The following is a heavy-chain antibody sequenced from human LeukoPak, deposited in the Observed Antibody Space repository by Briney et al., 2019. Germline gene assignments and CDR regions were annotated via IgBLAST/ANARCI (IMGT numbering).Heavy chain of an antibody. V-gene: IGHV1-46*01. D-gene: IGHD4-17*01. CDR1: GYTFTSYY. CDR2: VNPSDGST. CDR3: TISDYGDFDY. Sequence: ASVKVSCKASGYTFTSYYLHWVRQAPGQGPEWMGMVNPSDGSTSYAQNFQGRVTMTRDTSTSTAYMELSSLRSGDTAVYYCTISDYGDFDYWGQGTLVTVSS. J-gene: IGHJ4*02.